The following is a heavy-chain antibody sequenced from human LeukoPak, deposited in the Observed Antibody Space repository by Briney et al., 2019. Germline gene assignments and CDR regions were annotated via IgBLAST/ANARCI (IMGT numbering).Heavy chain of an antibody. D-gene: IGHD3-16*01. Sequence: QPGGSLRLSCAASGFAFSSYSMNWVRQAPGKGLEWVSYISSGSNTINYADSVKGRFTISRDNAKNSLYLQMNSLRAEDTALYYCAKGGLWGRPKEGPNFDYWGQGTLVTVSS. CDR2: ISSGSNTI. V-gene: IGHV3-48*04. J-gene: IGHJ4*02. CDR3: AKGGLWGRPKEGPNFDY. CDR1: GFAFSSYS.